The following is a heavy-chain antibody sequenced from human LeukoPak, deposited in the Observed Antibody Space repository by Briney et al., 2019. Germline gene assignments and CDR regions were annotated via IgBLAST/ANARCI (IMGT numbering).Heavy chain of an antibody. J-gene: IGHJ3*02. CDR2: ISYSGST. CDR3: ATTGYRGFDI. Sequence: SETLSLTCAVYGGSFNGYYWSWIRQSPGKGLEWIGYISYSGSTNYNPSLKSRVTISVETSKNQSSLKLSSVTAADTAVYYCATTGYRGFDIWGQGTMVTVSS. D-gene: IGHD5-18*01. CDR1: GGSFNGYY. V-gene: IGHV4-34*11.